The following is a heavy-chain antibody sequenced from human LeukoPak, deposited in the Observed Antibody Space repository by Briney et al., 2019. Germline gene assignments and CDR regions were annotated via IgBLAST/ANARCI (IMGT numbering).Heavy chain of an antibody. Sequence: QASETLSLTCTVSGGSISSHYWSWIRQPPGKGLEWIGYIYYSGSTDYNPSLKSRVTISVDTPKSQFSLKLSSVTAADTALYYCARARGVRIGQEIDSWGQGTLVTVSS. J-gene: IGHJ4*02. CDR1: GGSISSHY. CDR2: IYYSGST. CDR3: ARARGVRIGQEIDS. V-gene: IGHV4-59*11. D-gene: IGHD3-10*01.